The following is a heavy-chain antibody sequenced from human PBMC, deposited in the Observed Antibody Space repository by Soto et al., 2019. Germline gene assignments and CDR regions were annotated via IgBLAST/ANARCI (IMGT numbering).Heavy chain of an antibody. CDR3: ARGDGTKIVVTTYYAMDV. Sequence: QVQLVQSGAEVKKPGSSVKVSCTASGGSLSNFGISWVRQAPGQGLEWMGAIIPVFGTPNYAQKFQDRVTINADESTITVYMEVRSLTSDDTAVYYCARGDGTKIVVTTYYAMDVRGPGTTVTVSS. V-gene: IGHV1-69*12. J-gene: IGHJ6*02. CDR2: IIPVFGTP. D-gene: IGHD4-17*01. CDR1: GGSLSNFG.